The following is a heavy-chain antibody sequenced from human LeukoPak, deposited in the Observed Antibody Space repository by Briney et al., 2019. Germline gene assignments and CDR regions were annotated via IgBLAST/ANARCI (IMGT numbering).Heavy chain of an antibody. CDR3: ARDWIDRSLDY. Sequence: GGSLRLSCAASGFTFGDYGIHWVRQAPGKGLKWVAVLSPHANYEYYADSVQGRFTISRDDSKNTVYLQMNSLRDEETAVYYCARDWIDRSLDYWGQGTLVTVSS. V-gene: IGHV3-33*01. D-gene: IGHD2-2*03. J-gene: IGHJ4*02. CDR2: LSPHANYE. CDR1: GFTFGDYG.